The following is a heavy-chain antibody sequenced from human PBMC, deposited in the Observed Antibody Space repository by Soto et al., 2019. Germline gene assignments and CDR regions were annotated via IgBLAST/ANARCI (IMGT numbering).Heavy chain of an antibody. D-gene: IGHD3-22*01. V-gene: IGHV4-61*08. CDR1: GGPVSSSAHH. J-gene: IGHJ4*02. Sequence: QVQLQESGPGLVKPSETLSLTCLVSGGPVSSSAHHWSWIRQPPGKGLEWIGYIYYSGSTNYNPSLKSRVTISMDRSRNLFSLSLTSVTAADTAVYYCVTEYYHTIHYHKIHWGQGALVTVSS. CDR3: VTEYYHTIHYHKIH. CDR2: IYYSGST.